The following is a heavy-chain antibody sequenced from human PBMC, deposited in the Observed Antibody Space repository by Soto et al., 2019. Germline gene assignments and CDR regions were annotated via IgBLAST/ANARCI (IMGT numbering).Heavy chain of an antibody. Sequence: GASVKVSCKASGYTFASYYMHWVRQAPGQGLEWMGIINPSGGSTSYAQKFQGRVTMTRDTSTSTVYMELSSLRSEDTAVYYCARDLSVKYSSSSAYYYVMDVWGQGTTVTVSS. CDR3: ARDLSVKYSSSSAYYYVMDV. J-gene: IGHJ6*02. V-gene: IGHV1-46*01. D-gene: IGHD6-6*01. CDR2: INPSGGST. CDR1: GYTFASYY.